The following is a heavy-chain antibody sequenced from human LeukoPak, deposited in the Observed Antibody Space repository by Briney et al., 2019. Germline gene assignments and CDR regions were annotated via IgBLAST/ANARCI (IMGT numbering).Heavy chain of an antibody. CDR3: ATGPNIYGSGRSWYDP. D-gene: IGHD3-10*01. Sequence: ASVTVSCKASGYTFTDYYIHWVRLAPGRGLEWMGWINPNSGATNYAQKFQGRVTVTRDTSIRTVYMELTRLTSDDTAVYYCATGPNIYGSGRSWYDPWGQGTLVTVSS. CDR2: INPNSGAT. J-gene: IGHJ5*02. CDR1: GYTFTDYY. V-gene: IGHV1-2*02.